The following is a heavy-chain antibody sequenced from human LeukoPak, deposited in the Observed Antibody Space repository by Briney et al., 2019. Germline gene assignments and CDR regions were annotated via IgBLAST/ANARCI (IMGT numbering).Heavy chain of an antibody. J-gene: IGHJ4*02. D-gene: IGHD3-9*01. V-gene: IGHV4-34*01. CDR1: GVSFSGYY. CDR2: INHSGST. Sequence: SETLSLTCAVYGVSFSGYYWSWIRQPPGKGLEWIGEINHSGSTNYNPSLKSRVTISVGTPKNQFSLQLSSVTAADTAVYYCARHAYDILTGYYSVFDYWGQGTLVTVSS. CDR3: ARHAYDILTGYYSVFDY.